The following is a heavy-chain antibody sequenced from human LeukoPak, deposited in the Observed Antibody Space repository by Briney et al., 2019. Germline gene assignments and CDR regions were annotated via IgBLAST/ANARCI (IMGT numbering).Heavy chain of an antibody. J-gene: IGHJ3*02. Sequence: GASVKVSCKAFGYTFTAYYMNWVRQAPGQGLEWMGWISAYNGNTNYAQKLQGRVTMTTDTSTSTAYMELRSLRSDDTAVYYCARDKELGGLDAFDIWGQGTMVTVSS. D-gene: IGHD4-23*01. V-gene: IGHV1-18*04. CDR1: GYTFTAYY. CDR2: ISAYNGNT. CDR3: ARDKELGGLDAFDI.